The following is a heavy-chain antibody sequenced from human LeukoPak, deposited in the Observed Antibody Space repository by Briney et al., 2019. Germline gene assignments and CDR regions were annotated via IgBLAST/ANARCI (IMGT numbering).Heavy chain of an antibody. CDR2: VNLQGST. CDR3: ARLVGSTDGTNFDY. CDR1: GGSITQTNY. V-gene: IGHV4-4*02. Sequence: SETLSLPFDVSGGSITQTNYWTWVRQPPGKGLEWIGEVNLQGSTNYNPSLMRRVAISVDTSANHVSLQLTSVTAADTAVYYCARLVGSTDGTNFDYWGQGTLVTVSS. D-gene: IGHD1-26*01. J-gene: IGHJ4*02.